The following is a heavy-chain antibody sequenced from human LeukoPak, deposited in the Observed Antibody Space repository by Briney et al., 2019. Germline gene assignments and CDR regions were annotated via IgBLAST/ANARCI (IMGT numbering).Heavy chain of an antibody. CDR2: INHNGNVN. CDR3: ARGGGLDA. D-gene: IGHD3-16*01. Sequence: PGGSLRLSCAASGFTFSSYWMNWARQAPGKGLEWVASINHNGNVNYYVDPVKGRFTISRDNAKNSLYLQMSNLRAEDTAVYFCARGGGLDAWGQGATVTVSS. V-gene: IGHV3-7*03. J-gene: IGHJ6*02. CDR1: GFTFSSYW.